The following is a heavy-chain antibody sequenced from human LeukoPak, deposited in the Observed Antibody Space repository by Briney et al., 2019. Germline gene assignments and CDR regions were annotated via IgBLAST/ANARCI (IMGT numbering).Heavy chain of an antibody. J-gene: IGHJ4*02. CDR1: GFTFSSYT. Sequence: PGGSLRLSCAASGFTFSSYTVSWVRQAPGKGLEWVSSISSSSSYIYYADSVKGRFTISRDNAKNSLYLQMNSLRAEDTAVYYCARESSGYYYGDDYWGQGTLVTVSS. CDR3: ARESSGYYYGDDY. V-gene: IGHV3-21*01. CDR2: ISSSSSYI. D-gene: IGHD3-22*01.